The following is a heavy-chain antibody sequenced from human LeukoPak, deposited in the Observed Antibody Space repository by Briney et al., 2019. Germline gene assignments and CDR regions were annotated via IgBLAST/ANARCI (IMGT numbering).Heavy chain of an antibody. D-gene: IGHD2-15*01. J-gene: IGHJ5*02. V-gene: IGHV4-34*01. CDR2: INHSGST. CDR1: GGSFSGYY. CDR3: ARDRRLVVEVAAARARFDP. Sequence: SETLSLTCAVYGGSFSGYYWSWIRQPPGKGLEWIGEINHSGSTNYNPSLKSRVTISVDTSKNQFSLKLSSVTAADTAVYYCARDRRLVVEVAAARARFDPWGQGTLVTVSS.